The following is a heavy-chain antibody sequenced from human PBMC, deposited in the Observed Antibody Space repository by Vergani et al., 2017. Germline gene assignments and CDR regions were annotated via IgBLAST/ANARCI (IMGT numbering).Heavy chain of an antibody. D-gene: IGHD3-3*01. CDR3: VAYDVWSGPVHFGGNY. CDR2: INSKSDGGKA. J-gene: IGHJ4*02. CDR1: GLTFSNAL. V-gene: IGHV3-15*01. Sequence: EVQLVESGGDLVKPGGSLRLSCEASGLTFSNALMTWVRQAPGKGLEWVGRINSKSDGGKADYAAPVKGRFIISRDDSKHTLYLQMNNLKTEDTAVYYCVAYDVWSGPVHFGGNYWGQGTLVTVSS.